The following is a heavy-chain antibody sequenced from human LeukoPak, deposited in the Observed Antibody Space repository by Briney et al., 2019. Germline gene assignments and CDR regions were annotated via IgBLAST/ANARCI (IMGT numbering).Heavy chain of an antibody. CDR2: INPSGGST. D-gene: IGHD6-19*01. J-gene: IGHJ4*02. Sequence: ASVKVSCKASGGTFSSYAISWVRQAPGQGLEWMGIINPSGGSTSYAQKFQGRVTMTRDTSTSTVYMELSSLRSEDTAVYYCARDSLSSGWYLNPDYWGQGNLVTVSS. CDR3: ARDSLSSGWYLNPDY. CDR1: GGTFSSYA. V-gene: IGHV1-46*01.